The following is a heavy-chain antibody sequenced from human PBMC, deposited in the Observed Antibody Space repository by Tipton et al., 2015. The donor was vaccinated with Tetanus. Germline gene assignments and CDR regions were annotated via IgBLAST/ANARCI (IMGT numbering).Heavy chain of an antibody. D-gene: IGHD3-22*01. CDR2: IDPNSGGT. CDR3: ARDRGDYIFYGMDV. J-gene: IGHJ6*02. CDR1: GYTFTGYY. Sequence: QVQLVQSGAEMKKPGASVKVSCKASGYTFTGYYIYWVRQAPGQGLEWMGWIDPNSGGTVYAQKLQGRVTRTRATSISTAYMELRSLRSDDTAVYYCARDRGDYIFYGMDVWGPGTTVTVS. V-gene: IGHV1-2*02.